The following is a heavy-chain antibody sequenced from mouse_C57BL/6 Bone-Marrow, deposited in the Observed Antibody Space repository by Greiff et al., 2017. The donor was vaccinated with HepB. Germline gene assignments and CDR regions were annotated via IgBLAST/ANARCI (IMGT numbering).Heavy chain of an antibody. CDR1: GYTFTSYW. J-gene: IGHJ4*01. Sequence: QVQLQQPGAELVKPGASVKLSCKASGYTFTSYWMQWVKQRPGQGLEWIGEIDPSDSYTNYNQKFKGKATFTVDTSSSTAYMQLISLTSEDSAVSYDARGLITTVDDYAMDYWGQGTSVTVSS. V-gene: IGHV1-50*01. CDR2: IDPSDSYT. CDR3: ARGLITTVDDYAMDY. D-gene: IGHD1-1*01.